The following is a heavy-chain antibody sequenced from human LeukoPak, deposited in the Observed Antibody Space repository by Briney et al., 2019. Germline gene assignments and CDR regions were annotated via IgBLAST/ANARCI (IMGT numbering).Heavy chain of an antibody. Sequence: SETLSLTCTVSGGSLSSGSYYWSWIRQPAGTGLEWIGRIYTSGSTNYNPSLKSRVTISVDTSKNQFSLKLSSVTAADTAVYYCARDPLWFGELSGAFDIWGQGTMVTVSS. CDR1: GGSLSSGSYY. J-gene: IGHJ3*02. CDR3: ARDPLWFGELSGAFDI. CDR2: IYTSGST. V-gene: IGHV4-61*02. D-gene: IGHD3-10*01.